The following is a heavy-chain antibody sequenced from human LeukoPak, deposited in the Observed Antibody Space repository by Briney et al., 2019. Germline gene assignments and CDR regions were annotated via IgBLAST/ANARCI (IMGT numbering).Heavy chain of an antibody. CDR3: ARAPNWNYDY. CDR1: GFTVSNNY. V-gene: IGHV3-66*01. J-gene: IGHJ4*02. D-gene: IGHD1-7*01. Sequence: GGSLRLSCAASGFTVSNNYMTWVRQAPGKGLEWVSIIYSGGSTYYADSVKGRFTISRDHSKNTLYLQMNSLRAEDTAVYYCARAPNWNYDYWGQGTLVTVSS. CDR2: IYSGGST.